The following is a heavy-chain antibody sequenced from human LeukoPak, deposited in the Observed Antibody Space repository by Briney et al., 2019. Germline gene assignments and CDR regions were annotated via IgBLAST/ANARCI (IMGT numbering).Heavy chain of an antibody. J-gene: IGHJ4*02. CDR3: ARSSGYYTAFDY. V-gene: IGHV1-8*01. Sequence: ASVKVSCKASGYTFTSYDINWVRQATGQGLEWMGWMNPNSGNTGYAQKFQGRVTMTRDTSISTAYMELSSLRSEDTAVYYCARSSGYYTAFDYWGQGTLVTVSS. CDR1: GYTFTSYD. D-gene: IGHD3-3*01. CDR2: MNPNSGNT.